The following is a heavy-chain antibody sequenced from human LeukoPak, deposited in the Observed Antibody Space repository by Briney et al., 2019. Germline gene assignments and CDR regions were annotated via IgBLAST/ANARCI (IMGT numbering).Heavy chain of an antibody. D-gene: IGHD3-16*01. J-gene: IGHJ4*02. V-gene: IGHV4-39*07. Sequence: ETLSLTCTVSGGSISSSSYYWGWIRQPPGKGLEWIGSIYYSGSTYYNPSLKSRVTISVDTSKNQFSLKLSSVTAADTAGYYCARVADDYVWGSYPPASSPFDYWGQGTLVTVSS. CDR1: GGSISSSSYY. CDR3: ARVADDYVWGSYPPASSPFDY. CDR2: IYYSGST.